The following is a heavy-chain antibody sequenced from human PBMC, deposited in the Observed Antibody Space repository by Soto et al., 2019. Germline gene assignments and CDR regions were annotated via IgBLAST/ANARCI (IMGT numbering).Heavy chain of an antibody. CDR1: GGSFSGYY. CDR2: INHSGST. Sequence: SETLSLTCAVYGGSFSGYYWSWIRQPPGKGLEWIGEINHSGSTNYNPSLKSRVTISVDTSKNQFSLKPSSVTAADTAVYYCARGAKNTIFGVVIAPNKSYYYYGMDVWGQGTTVTVSS. D-gene: IGHD3-3*01. V-gene: IGHV4-34*01. CDR3: ARGAKNTIFGVVIAPNKSYYYYGMDV. J-gene: IGHJ6*02.